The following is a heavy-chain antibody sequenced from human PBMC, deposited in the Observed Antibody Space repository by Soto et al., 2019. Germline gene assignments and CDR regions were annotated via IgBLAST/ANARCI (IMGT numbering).Heavy chain of an antibody. CDR2: IIPVFDKA. CDR1: GGPFGSSA. V-gene: IGHV1-69*01. CDR3: ARLRRDWGDAFDL. Sequence: QVQLVQSGADVTKPGSSVKVSCKTSGGPFGSSAISWVRQAPAQGLEWMGEIIPVFDKANYAQNFQGRLTITADEPTGTVFMQLSSLRSEDTAVYFCARLRRDWGDAFDLWGLGTFVTVSS. J-gene: IGHJ3*01. D-gene: IGHD3-16*01.